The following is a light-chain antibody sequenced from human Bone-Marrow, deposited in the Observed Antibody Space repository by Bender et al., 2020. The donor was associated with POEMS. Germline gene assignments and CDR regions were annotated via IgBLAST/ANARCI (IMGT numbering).Light chain of an antibody. Sequence: QSVLTQPPSVSGAPGQRITISCTGSSSNVGAGYDVHWYQQVPGTAPKLLIFGNSHRPSGVPDRFSGSKSGTSASLAITGLQAEDEADYYCQSYDSSLSAFFGTGTKVTVL. CDR3: QSYDSSLSAF. J-gene: IGLJ1*01. V-gene: IGLV1-40*01. CDR2: GNS. CDR1: SSNVGAGYD.